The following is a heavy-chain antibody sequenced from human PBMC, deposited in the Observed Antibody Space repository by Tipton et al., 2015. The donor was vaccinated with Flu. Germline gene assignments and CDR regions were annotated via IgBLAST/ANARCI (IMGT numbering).Heavy chain of an antibody. CDR2: IYTSGST. Sequence: TLSLTCAVYGGSFSSYYWSWIRQPAGKGLEWIGRIYTSGSTNYNPSLKSRVTMSVDTSKNQFSLKLSSVTAADTAVYYCARDALYCSSTSCYLGAFDIWGQGTMVTVSS. V-gene: IGHV4-4*07. CDR1: GGSFSSYY. J-gene: IGHJ3*02. CDR3: ARDALYCSSTSCYLGAFDI. D-gene: IGHD2-2*01.